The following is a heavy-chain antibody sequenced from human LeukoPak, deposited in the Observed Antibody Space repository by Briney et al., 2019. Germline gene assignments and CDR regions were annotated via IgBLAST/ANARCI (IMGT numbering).Heavy chain of an antibody. Sequence: SETLSLTCAVYGGSFSGYYWSWIHQPPGKGLEWIGEINHSGSTNYNPSLKSRVTISVDTSKNQFSLKLSSVTAADTAVYYCARWGDYYGSGRGYYYGMDVWGQGTTVTVSS. J-gene: IGHJ6*02. CDR1: GGSFSGYY. V-gene: IGHV4-34*01. CDR3: ARWGDYYGSGRGYYYGMDV. D-gene: IGHD3-10*01. CDR2: INHSGST.